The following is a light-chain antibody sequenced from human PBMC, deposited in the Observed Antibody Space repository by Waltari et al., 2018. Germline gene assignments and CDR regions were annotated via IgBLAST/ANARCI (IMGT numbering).Light chain of an antibody. CDR1: QRIRSD. CDR2: GAS. J-gene: IGKJ1*01. V-gene: IGKV3-15*01. CDR3: KQYIDWPPTWT. Sequence: EIVMTQSPATLSVSPGERATLSCRASQRIRSDLAWYQQKPGQTFRLLIYGASTRATGIPARCSGCGSGTDFTLTISSLQSEDFAVYYCKQYIDWPPTWTFGQGTEVEI.